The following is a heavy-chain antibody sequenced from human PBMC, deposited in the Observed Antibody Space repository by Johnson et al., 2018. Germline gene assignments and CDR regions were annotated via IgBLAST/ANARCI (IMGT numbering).Heavy chain of an antibody. Sequence: QVQLVQSGAEVKKPVSSVKVSCKASGGTFSVNAISWVRQAPGQGLEWMGIINPSGGSTSYAQKFQGRVTMTRDTSTSTDYMELSSLRSEDTAVYYWARGGPEYYYYYYMDVWGKGTTVTVSS. J-gene: IGHJ6*03. CDR3: ARGGPEYYYYYYMDV. CDR2: INPSGGST. D-gene: IGHD1-14*01. V-gene: IGHV1-46*01. CDR1: GGTFSVNA.